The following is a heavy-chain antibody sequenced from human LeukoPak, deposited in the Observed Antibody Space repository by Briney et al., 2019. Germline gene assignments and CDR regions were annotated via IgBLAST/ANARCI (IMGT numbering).Heavy chain of an antibody. CDR1: GGSISSSSYY. CDR3: ARQVLIRYCSSTSCPGFFDY. CDR2: INHSGST. J-gene: IGHJ4*02. V-gene: IGHV4-39*01. D-gene: IGHD2-2*01. Sequence: PSETLSLTCTVSGGSISSSSYYWSWIRQPPGKGLEWIGEINHSGSTNYNPSLKSRVTISVDTSKNQFSLKLSSVTAADTAVYYCARQVLIRYCSSTSCPGFFDYWGQGTLVTVSS.